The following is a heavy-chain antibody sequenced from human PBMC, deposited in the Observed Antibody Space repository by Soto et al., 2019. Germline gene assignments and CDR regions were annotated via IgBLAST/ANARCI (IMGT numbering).Heavy chain of an antibody. V-gene: IGHV3-53*01. CDR2: IYSGGST. CDR1: GFIVSSNH. CDR3: AREYYGLDV. J-gene: IGHJ6*02. Sequence: TGGSLRLSCAASGFIVSSNHMNWVRQAPGKGLEWVSVIYSGGSTYYADSVKGRFTISRDTSKNTLYLQMNSLSAEDTARYYCAREYYGLDVWGQGTTVTVSS.